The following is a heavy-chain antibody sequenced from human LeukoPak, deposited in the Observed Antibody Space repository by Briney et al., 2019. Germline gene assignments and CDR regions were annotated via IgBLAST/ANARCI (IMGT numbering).Heavy chain of an antibody. D-gene: IGHD2-2*01. J-gene: IGHJ4*02. V-gene: IGHV3-21*01. CDR1: GFTFSSYS. CDR2: ISSSSSYI. Sequence: XXSLRLSCAGSGFTFSSYSMNWVRQAPGKGVEGVSSISSSSSYIYYADSVKGRFTISRDNAKNSLYLQMSSLRPEDTAVYYCARVTSHSDYWGQGTLVTVSS. CDR3: ARVTSHSDY.